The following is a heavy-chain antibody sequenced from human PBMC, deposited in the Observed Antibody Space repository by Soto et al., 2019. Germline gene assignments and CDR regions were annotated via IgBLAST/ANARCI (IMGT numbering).Heavy chain of an antibody. D-gene: IGHD2-8*02. CDR1: GGSISSYY. Sequence: SETLSLTCTVSGGSISSYYWSWIRQPPGKGLEWIGYIYFTGSTNYNPSLKSRVTISLDTSKNQFSLKLSSVTAADTAVYYCARDKITGLFDYWGQGTLVTVSS. V-gene: IGHV4-59*12. CDR3: ARDKITGLFDY. J-gene: IGHJ4*02. CDR2: IYFTGST.